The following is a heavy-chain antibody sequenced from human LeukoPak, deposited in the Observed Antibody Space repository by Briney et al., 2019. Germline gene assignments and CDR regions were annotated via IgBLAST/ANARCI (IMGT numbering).Heavy chain of an antibody. J-gene: IGHJ4*02. Sequence: PSETLSLTCTVSCGSISSRSYYWGWIRQPPGKGLEWIGSIHYSGSAYYNPSLKSRVTVSADTPKNQFSLKLSSVTAADTAVYYCASTTSGYWDYWGQGTLVTVSS. V-gene: IGHV4-39*01. CDR3: ASTTSGYWDY. CDR2: IHYSGSA. D-gene: IGHD3-22*01. CDR1: CGSISSRSYY.